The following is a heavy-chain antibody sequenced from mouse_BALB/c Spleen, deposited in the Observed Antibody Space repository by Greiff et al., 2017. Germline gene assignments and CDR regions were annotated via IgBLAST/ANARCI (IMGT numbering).Heavy chain of an antibody. D-gene: IGHD1-1*01. CDR2: VNPYNGGT. CDR3: ARVGYYYGSSYNAMDY. V-gene: IGHV1-19*01. CDR1: GYTFTDYY. J-gene: IGHJ4*01. Sequence: EVQRVESGPELVKPGASVKMSCKASGYTFTDYYMDWVKQSHGESFEWIGRVNPYNGGTSYNQKFKGKATLTVDKSSSTAYMELNSLTSEDSAVYYCARVGYYYGSSYNAMDYWGQGTSVTVSS.